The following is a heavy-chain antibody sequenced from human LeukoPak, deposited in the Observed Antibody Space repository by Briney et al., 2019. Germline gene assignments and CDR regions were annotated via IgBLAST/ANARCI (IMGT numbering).Heavy chain of an antibody. J-gene: IGHJ4*02. Sequence: SETLSLTCTVSGGSISSYYWSWIRQPPGKGLEWIAYIYYSGSTNYNPSLKSRVTISVDTSKNQFSLKLSSVTAADTAVYYCARPNANGDVGYWGQGTLVTVSS. CDR1: GGSISSYY. D-gene: IGHD2-8*01. CDR3: ARPNANGDVGY. V-gene: IGHV4-59*08. CDR2: IYYSGST.